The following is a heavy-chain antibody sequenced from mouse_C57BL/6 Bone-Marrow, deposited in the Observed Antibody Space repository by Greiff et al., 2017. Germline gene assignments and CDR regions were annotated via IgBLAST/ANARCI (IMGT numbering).Heavy chain of an antibody. J-gene: IGHJ1*03. V-gene: IGHV1-81*01. CDR2: IYPRSGNT. CDR1: GYTFTSYG. D-gene: IGHD1-1*01. CDR3: ARYGTRYFDV. Sequence: QVQLQHSGAELARPGASVKLSCKASGYTFTSYGISWVKQRTGQGLEWIGEIYPRSGNTYYNEKFKGKATLTADKSSSTAYMELRSLTSEDSAVYFCARYGTRYFDVWGTGTTVTVSS.